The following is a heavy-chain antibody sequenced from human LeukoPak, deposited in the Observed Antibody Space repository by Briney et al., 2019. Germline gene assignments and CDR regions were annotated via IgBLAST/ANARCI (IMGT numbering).Heavy chain of an antibody. D-gene: IGHD1-1*01. J-gene: IGHJ4*02. CDR1: GGSISSSSYY. CDR3: ARPGGTSPFDC. V-gene: IGHV4-39*01. Sequence: KPSETLSLTCTVSGGSISSSSYYWGWIRQPPGKGLEWIGSIYYSGSTYYNPSLKSRVTTSVDTSKNQFSLKLSSVTAADTAVYYCARPGGTSPFDCWGQGTLVTVSS. CDR2: IYYSGST.